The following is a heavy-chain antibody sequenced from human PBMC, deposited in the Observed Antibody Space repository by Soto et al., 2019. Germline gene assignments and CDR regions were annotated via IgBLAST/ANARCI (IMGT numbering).Heavy chain of an antibody. Sequence: GGSLRLSCAASGFTFSSYGMHWVRQAPGKGLEWVAVISYDGSNKYYADSVKGRFTISRDNSKNTLYLQMNSLRAEDTAVYYCAKDRPPDIVVVTAAIYDWFDTWGQGTLVTVSS. CDR2: ISYDGSNK. J-gene: IGHJ5*02. CDR3: AKDRPPDIVVVTAAIYDWFDT. D-gene: IGHD2-2*01. V-gene: IGHV3-30*18. CDR1: GFTFSSYG.